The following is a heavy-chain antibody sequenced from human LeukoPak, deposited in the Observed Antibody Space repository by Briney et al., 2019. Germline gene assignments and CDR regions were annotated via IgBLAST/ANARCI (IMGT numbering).Heavy chain of an antibody. D-gene: IGHD1-26*01. Sequence: SGPTLGNPTQTLTLTFTFSGFSLSTSGMCVNWIRQPPGKALEWLARIDWDDDKYYSTSLKTRLTISKDTSKNQVVLTMTNMDPVDTATYYCARIRNPSGRYYFDSWGQGTLVTVSS. CDR3: ARIRNPSGRYYFDS. V-gene: IGHV2-70*11. CDR2: IDWDDDK. J-gene: IGHJ4*02. CDR1: GFSLSTSGMC.